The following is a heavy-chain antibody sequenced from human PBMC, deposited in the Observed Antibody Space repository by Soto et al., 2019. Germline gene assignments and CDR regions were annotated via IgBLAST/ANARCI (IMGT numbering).Heavy chain of an antibody. D-gene: IGHD4-17*01. V-gene: IGHV1-69*12. CDR3: ARDYDYGDYAFDY. J-gene: IGHJ4*02. Sequence: QVQLVKSGAEVKKPGSSVKVSCKASGGTFSSYAISWVRQAHGHGLEWMGGIIPIFGTANYAQKFQGRVTITADESTSTAYMELSSLRSEDTAVYYCARDYDYGDYAFDYWGQGTLVTVSS. CDR1: GGTFSSYA. CDR2: IIPIFGTA.